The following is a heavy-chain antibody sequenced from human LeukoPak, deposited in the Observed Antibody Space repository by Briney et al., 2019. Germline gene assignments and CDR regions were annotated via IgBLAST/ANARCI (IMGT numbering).Heavy chain of an antibody. V-gene: IGHV4-39*07. Sequence: PSETLSLTCTVSGGSIRSSYYYWGWIRQPPGKGLEWIGEIYHSGSTNYNPSLKSRVTISVDKSKNQFSLKLSSVTAADTAVYYCARAASYSGSSKDFDYWGQGTLVTVSS. CDR1: GGSIRSSYYY. J-gene: IGHJ4*02. CDR2: IYHSGST. CDR3: ARAASYSGSSKDFDY. D-gene: IGHD1-26*01.